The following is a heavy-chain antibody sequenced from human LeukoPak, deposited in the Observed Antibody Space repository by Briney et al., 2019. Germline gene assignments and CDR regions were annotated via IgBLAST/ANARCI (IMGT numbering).Heavy chain of an antibody. V-gene: IGHV3-7*01. D-gene: IGHD2/OR15-2a*01. CDR2: IKQDGSEK. Sequence: PGGSLRLSCAASGFTFSSYWMGWVRQAPGKGLEWVANIKQDGSEKYYVDSVKGRFTISRDNAKNSLYLQMDSLRAEDTAVYYCASMTHSSAFDIWGQGTMVTVSS. CDR3: ASMTHSSAFDI. CDR1: GFTFSSYW. J-gene: IGHJ3*02.